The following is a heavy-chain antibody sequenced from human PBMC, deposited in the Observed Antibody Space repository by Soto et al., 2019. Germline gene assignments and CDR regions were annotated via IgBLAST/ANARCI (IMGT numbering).Heavy chain of an antibody. Sequence: QVQLQESGPGLVKPSGTLSLTCAVSGGSISSSNWWSWVRQPPGKGLEWIGEIYHSGSTNYNPSLKSRVTSSVDKSKYQSALKLSSVTAADTAVYYCAREGGYYDSSGYYYYYGMDVWGQGTTVTVSS. D-gene: IGHD3-22*01. V-gene: IGHV4-4*02. CDR3: AREGGYYDSSGYYYYYGMDV. CDR2: IYHSGST. CDR1: GGSISSSNW. J-gene: IGHJ6*02.